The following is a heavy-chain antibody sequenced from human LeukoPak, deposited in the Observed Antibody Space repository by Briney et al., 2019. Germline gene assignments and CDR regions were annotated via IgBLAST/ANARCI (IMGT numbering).Heavy chain of an antibody. D-gene: IGHD6-19*01. CDR2: INAGNGNT. Sequence: VASVKVSCKASGYTFTSYAMHWVRQAPGQRLEWMGWINAGNGNTKYSQELQGRVTMTTDTSTSTAYMELRSLRSDDTAVYYCARSSDGSGWYDYFDYWGQGTLVTVSS. J-gene: IGHJ4*02. CDR3: ARSSDGSGWYDYFDY. V-gene: IGHV1-3*01. CDR1: GYTFTSYA.